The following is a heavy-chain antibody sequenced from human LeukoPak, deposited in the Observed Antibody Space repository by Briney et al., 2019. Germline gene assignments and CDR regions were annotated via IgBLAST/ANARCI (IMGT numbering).Heavy chain of an antibody. J-gene: IGHJ4*02. D-gene: IGHD4-17*01. CDR3: ARPRRHGDYLDY. V-gene: IGHV1-2*02. Sequence: GASVTVSFKASGYTFTVYYMHWVRQAPGQGLEWMGWINPNSGGTNYAQKFQGRVTMTRDTSISTAYMELSRLRSDDTAVYYCARPRRHGDYLDYWGQGTLVTVSS. CDR1: GYTFTVYY. CDR2: INPNSGGT.